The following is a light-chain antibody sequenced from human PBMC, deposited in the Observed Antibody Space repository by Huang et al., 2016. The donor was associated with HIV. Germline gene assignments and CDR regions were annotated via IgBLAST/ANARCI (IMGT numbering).Light chain of an antibody. V-gene: IGKV3-15*01. CDR1: QSVSSN. J-gene: IGKJ1*01. Sequence: EIVMTQSPATLSVSPGESATLSCRAGQSVSSNLAWYQQKPGQAPRLLIYGATTRATGIQARFSGSGSGTEFTLTISSLQPEDFAVYYCQQYNNWPRTFGQGTTVDIK. CDR3: QQYNNWPRT. CDR2: GAT.